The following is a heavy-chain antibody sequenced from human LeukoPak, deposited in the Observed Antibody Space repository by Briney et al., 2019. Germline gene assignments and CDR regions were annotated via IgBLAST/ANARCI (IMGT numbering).Heavy chain of an antibody. Sequence: GGSLRLSCAASGFTFSSYAMSWVRQAPGKGLEWVASINQGGGDTYYVESVKGRFTISRDNAMNSFFLQMNNLRVEDTAVYYCARLLGDRTIYDYWGQGTLVTVSS. J-gene: IGHJ4*02. CDR3: ARLLGDRTIYDY. CDR2: INQGGGDT. CDR1: GFTFSSYA. V-gene: IGHV3-7*01. D-gene: IGHD2-21*01.